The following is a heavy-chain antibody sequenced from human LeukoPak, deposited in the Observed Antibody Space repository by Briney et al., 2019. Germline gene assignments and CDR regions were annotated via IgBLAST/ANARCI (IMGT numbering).Heavy chain of an antibody. J-gene: IGHJ5*02. V-gene: IGHV3-74*01. CDR2: ITSDGSNT. D-gene: IGHD1-1*01. Sequence: GGSLRLSYAASGFTFSSSWMYWVRQAPGKGLVWVSRITSDGSNTAYADSVKGRFSISRDNAKNTLHLQMNSLRAEDTAVYYCTRGTPSRGLDPWGQGTLVTVSS. CDR1: GFTFSSSW. CDR3: TRGTPSRGLDP.